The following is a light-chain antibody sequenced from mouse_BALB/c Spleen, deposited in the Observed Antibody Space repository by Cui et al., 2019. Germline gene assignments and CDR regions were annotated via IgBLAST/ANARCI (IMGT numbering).Light chain of an antibody. J-gene: IGKJ5*01. CDR3: QQYYSYPLT. Sequence: IVMYQSPSFLHVSVGEKVTIGGKVSKSLLYSKNQSTYVAWYQQKPGQSPKLLIYWASTRESGVPDRFTGSGSGTDFTLTISSVKAEDLAVYYCQQYYSYPLTFGAGTKLELK. V-gene: IGKV8-30*01. CDR1: KSLLYSKNQSTY. CDR2: WAS.